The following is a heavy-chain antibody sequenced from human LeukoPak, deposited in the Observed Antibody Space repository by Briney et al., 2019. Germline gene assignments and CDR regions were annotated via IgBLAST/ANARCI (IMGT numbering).Heavy chain of an antibody. J-gene: IGHJ4*02. CDR2: ISYDGSNK. D-gene: IGHD3-10*01. Sequence: GGSLRLSCAASGFTFSSYAMHWVRQAPGKGLEWVAVISYDGSNKYYADSVKGRFTISRDDSKNTLYLQMNSLRAEDTAVYYCARDRALDYWGQGTLVTVSS. CDR3: ARDRALDY. CDR1: GFTFSSYA. V-gene: IGHV3-30-3*01.